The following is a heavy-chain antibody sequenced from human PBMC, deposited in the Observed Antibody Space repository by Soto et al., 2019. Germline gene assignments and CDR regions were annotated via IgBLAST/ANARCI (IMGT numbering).Heavy chain of an antibody. Sequence: SETLSLTCTVSSGVISPYYWSWIRQPPGKGLEWVGYIYYSGRTYYNPSLRSRVTISLDTSRNQFSLKLSSVTAADTAVYYCAKYAGSSWFDNWGQGTLVTVSS. J-gene: IGHJ4*02. CDR1: SGVISPYY. D-gene: IGHD6-13*01. CDR2: IYYSGRT. CDR3: AKYAGSSWFDN. V-gene: IGHV4-59*01.